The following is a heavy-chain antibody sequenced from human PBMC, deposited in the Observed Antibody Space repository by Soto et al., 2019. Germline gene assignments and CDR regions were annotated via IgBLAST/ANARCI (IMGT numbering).Heavy chain of an antibody. V-gene: IGHV4-30-4*08. D-gene: IGHD4-17*01. CDR1: GGSISSGLYY. J-gene: IGHJ4*02. CDR2: IYYSGST. Sequence: SETLSLTCTVSGGSISSGLYYWSWIRQHPGKGLEWIGYIYYSGSTYYNPSLKSRVTISIDTSKNQFSLKLSSVTAADTAVYYCARQFSVYGDYGRYFDFWGQGTLVTVSS. CDR3: ARQFSVYGDYGRYFDF.